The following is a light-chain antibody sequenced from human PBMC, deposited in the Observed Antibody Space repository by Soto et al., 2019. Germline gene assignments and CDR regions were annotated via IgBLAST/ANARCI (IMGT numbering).Light chain of an antibody. CDR3: AAWYDNLNGPV. Sequence: QSVLTQPPSASGTPGQRVTISCSGSSSNIGGNSVNWYQHLPGTAPKILMYSDDERPSGVPDRFSGSKSGTSASLAISGLPSEDEADYYCAAWYDNLNGPVFGGGTKLTVL. J-gene: IGLJ2*01. V-gene: IGLV1-44*01. CDR2: SDD. CDR1: SSNIGGNS.